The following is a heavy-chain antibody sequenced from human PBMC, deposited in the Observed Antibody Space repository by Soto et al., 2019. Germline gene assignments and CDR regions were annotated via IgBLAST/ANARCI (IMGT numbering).Heavy chain of an antibody. D-gene: IGHD4-17*01. CDR3: AKGYGAPDY. CDR2: ISYDGSNK. V-gene: IGHV3-30*18. CDR1: GFTFSSYG. J-gene: IGHJ4*02. Sequence: TGGSLRLSCAASGFTFSSYGMHWVRQAPGKGLEWVAVISYDGSNKYYADSVKGRFTISRDNSKNTLYLQMNSLRAEDTAVYYCAKGYGAPDYWGQGTLVTVPS.